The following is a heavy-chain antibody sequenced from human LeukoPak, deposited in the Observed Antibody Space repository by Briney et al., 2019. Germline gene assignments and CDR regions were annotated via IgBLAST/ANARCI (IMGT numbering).Heavy chain of an antibody. CDR3: AREDVDITVATSGAFDI. Sequence: GGSLRLSCAASGFTFSSYAMSWVRQAPGKGLEWVSRIISDGSSTSYADSVKGRFTISRDNAKNTLYLQMNSLRAEDTAVYYCAREDVDITVATSGAFDIWGQGTMVTVSS. V-gene: IGHV3-74*01. CDR1: GFTFSSYA. CDR2: IISDGSST. J-gene: IGHJ3*02. D-gene: IGHD6-19*01.